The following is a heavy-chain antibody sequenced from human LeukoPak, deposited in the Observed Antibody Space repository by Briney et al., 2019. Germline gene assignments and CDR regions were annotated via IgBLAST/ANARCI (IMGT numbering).Heavy chain of an antibody. D-gene: IGHD3/OR15-3a*01. CDR2: IYESGSI. CDR1: GGSISGSGYY. V-gene: IGHV4-39*01. CDR3: ARQTGSGLFILP. J-gene: IGHJ4*02. Sequence: SETLSLTCTVSGGSISGSGYYWGWVRQPPGKGLEWIGSIYESGSIYYNPSLNSQVSISIDTSKNQFSLRLTSVTAADTAVYYCARQTGSGLFILPGGQGTLVTVSS.